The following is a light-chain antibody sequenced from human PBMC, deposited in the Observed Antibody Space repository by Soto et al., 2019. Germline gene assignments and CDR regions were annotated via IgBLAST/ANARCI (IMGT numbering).Light chain of an antibody. J-gene: IGLJ1*01. CDR1: MSYIVGYDS. CDR3: SSYTERNNLV. Sequence: QSDLTQSPSASWSPGQSVTISCTGTMSYIVGYDSVSWYQQHPGKAPKVMIYDVSKRPSGVPDRFSGSKSGNTASLTVSALQAEDEADYYCSSYTERNNLVFGTGTKVNVL. V-gene: IGLV2-8*01. CDR2: DVS.